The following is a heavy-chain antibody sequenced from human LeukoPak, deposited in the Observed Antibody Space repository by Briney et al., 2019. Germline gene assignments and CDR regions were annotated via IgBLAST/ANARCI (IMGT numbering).Heavy chain of an antibody. V-gene: IGHV3-15*01. CDR1: GFTFDDHG. CDR3: TTDRGFYYDSSGYPVDFDY. CDR2: IKSKTDGGTT. D-gene: IGHD3-22*01. Sequence: GGSLRLSCAASGFTFDDHGMSWVRQAPGKGLEWVGRIKSKTDGGTTDYAAPVKGRFTISRDDSKNTLYLQMNSLKTEDTAVYYCTTDRGFYYDSSGYPVDFDYWGQGTLVTVSS. J-gene: IGHJ4*02.